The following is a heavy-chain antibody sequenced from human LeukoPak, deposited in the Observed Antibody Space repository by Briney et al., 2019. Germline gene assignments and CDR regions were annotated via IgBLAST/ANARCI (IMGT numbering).Heavy chain of an antibody. J-gene: IGHJ3*02. Sequence: GGTLRLSCAASGFTFDDYGMSWVRQAPGKGLEWVSGINWNGGSTGYADSVKGRFTISRDNAKNSLYLQMNSLRAEDTALYYCARGEYYYDSSGYCAFDIWGQGTMVTVSS. V-gene: IGHV3-20*04. CDR1: GFTFDDYG. D-gene: IGHD3-22*01. CDR3: ARGEYYYDSSGYCAFDI. CDR2: INWNGGST.